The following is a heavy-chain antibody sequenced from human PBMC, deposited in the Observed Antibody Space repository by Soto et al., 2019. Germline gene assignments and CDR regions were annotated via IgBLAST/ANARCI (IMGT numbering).Heavy chain of an antibody. V-gene: IGHV1-24*01. J-gene: IGHJ1*01. CDR1: GYTFTGHD. D-gene: IGHD3-22*01. Sequence: GASVKVSCKASGYTFTGHDLHWVRQAPGKGLEWMGGFDPEDGETIYAQKFQGRVTMTEDTSTDTAYMELSSLRSEDTAVYYCATLFWLGSSGYYGFQHWGQGTLVTVSS. CDR3: ATLFWLGSSGYYGFQH. CDR2: FDPEDGET.